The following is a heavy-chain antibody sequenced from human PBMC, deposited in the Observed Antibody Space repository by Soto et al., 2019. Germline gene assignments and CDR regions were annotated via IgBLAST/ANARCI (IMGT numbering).Heavy chain of an antibody. CDR1: GFTVSDNY. D-gene: IGHD3-3*02. CDR3: ARGSLAVSRIVGYYFDY. CDR2: IYSSGST. V-gene: IGHV3-66*01. Sequence: EVQLVESGGALVQPGGTLRLSCAASGFTVSDNYMTWVRQAPGKGLEWVSVIYSSGSTYSADSVKGRFTISRDNSKNTLYLQMNSLRAEDTAVYYCARGSLAVSRIVGYYFDYWGQGTLVTVSS. J-gene: IGHJ4*02.